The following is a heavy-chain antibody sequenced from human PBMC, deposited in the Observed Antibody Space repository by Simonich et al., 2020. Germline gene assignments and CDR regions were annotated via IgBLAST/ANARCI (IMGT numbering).Heavy chain of an antibody. CDR3: ARETGYFDY. CDR1: GFTFSSYG. J-gene: IGHJ4*02. D-gene: IGHD1-1*01. CDR2: IWYDGSNK. Sequence: QVQLVESGGGVVQPGRSLRLSCAASGFTFSSYGMHWVRQAPGKGLEGGEVIWYDGSNKYYADSVKGRFTISRDNSKNTLYLQMNSLRAEDTAVYYCARETGYFDYWGQGTLVTVSS. V-gene: IGHV3-33*01.